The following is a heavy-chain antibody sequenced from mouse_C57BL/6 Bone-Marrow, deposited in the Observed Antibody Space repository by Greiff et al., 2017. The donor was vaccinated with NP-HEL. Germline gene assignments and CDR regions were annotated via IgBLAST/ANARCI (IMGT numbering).Heavy chain of an antibody. CDR3: ARSLPPYGNPPMDY. CDR1: GYTFTSYW. V-gene: IGHV1-69*01. Sequence: QVQLQQPGAELVMPGASVKLSCKASGYTFTSYWMHWVKQRPGQGLEWIGEIDPSDSYTNYNQQFKGKFTLTVDKSSSTAYMQLSSLTSEDSAVYYCARSLPPYGNPPMDYWGQGTSVTVAS. D-gene: IGHD2-1*01. CDR2: IDPSDSYT. J-gene: IGHJ4*01.